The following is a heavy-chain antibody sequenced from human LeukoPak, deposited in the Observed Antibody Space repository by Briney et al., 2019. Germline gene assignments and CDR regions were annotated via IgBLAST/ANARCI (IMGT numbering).Heavy chain of an antibody. J-gene: IGHJ4*02. Sequence: GGSMRLSCATPGFTFSNYAMSWVRQAPGKGLEWISAISGSGDSTNYANSVKGRFAISRDNSKNTLFLQMNSLRAEETAVYYCAKDPYYDFWSVFDYWGQGTLVTVSS. D-gene: IGHD3-3*01. CDR2: ISGSGDST. CDR1: GFTFSNYA. V-gene: IGHV3-23*01. CDR3: AKDPYYDFWSVFDY.